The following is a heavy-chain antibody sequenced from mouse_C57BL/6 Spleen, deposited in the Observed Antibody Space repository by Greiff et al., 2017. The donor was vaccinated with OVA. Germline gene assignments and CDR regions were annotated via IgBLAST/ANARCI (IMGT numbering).Heavy chain of an antibody. J-gene: IGHJ2*01. V-gene: IGHV7-3*01. CDR3: ARDMGWAPFDY. Sequence: EVKLVESGGGLVQPGGSLSLSCAASGFTFTDYYMSWVRQPPGKALEWLGFIRNKANGYTTEYSASVKGRFTISRDNSQSILYLQMNALRAEDSATYYCARDMGWAPFDYWGQGTTLTVSS. CDR2: IRNKANGYTT. D-gene: IGHD3-3*01. CDR1: GFTFTDYY.